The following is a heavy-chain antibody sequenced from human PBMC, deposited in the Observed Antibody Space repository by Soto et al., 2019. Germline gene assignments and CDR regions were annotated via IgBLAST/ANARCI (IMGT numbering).Heavy chain of an antibody. CDR3: ARNGSPSHRAYFFDY. Sequence: GGSLRLSCAASGFTFSSYGMHWVRQAPGKGLEWVAVIWYDGSNKYYADSVKGRFTISRDNSKNTLYLQMNSLRAEDTAVYYCARNGSPSHRAYFFDYWGQGTLVTVSS. V-gene: IGHV3-33*01. CDR2: IWYDGSNK. D-gene: IGHD2-15*01. CDR1: GFTFSSYG. J-gene: IGHJ4*02.